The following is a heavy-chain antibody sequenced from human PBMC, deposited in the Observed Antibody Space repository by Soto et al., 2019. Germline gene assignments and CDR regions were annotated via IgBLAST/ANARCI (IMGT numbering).Heavy chain of an antibody. CDR3: ATLNYDFWSGYANFDY. V-gene: IGHV1-2*02. Sequence: ASVKVSCKASGYTFTSYGISWVRQAPGQGLEWMGWINPNSGGTNYAQKFQGRVTMTRDTSISTAYMELSRLRSDDTAVYYCATLNYDFWSGYANFDYWGQGTLVTVSS. D-gene: IGHD3-3*01. CDR2: INPNSGGT. J-gene: IGHJ4*02. CDR1: GYTFTSYG.